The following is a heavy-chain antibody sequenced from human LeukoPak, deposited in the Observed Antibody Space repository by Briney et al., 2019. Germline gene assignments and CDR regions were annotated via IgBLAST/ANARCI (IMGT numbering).Heavy chain of an antibody. V-gene: IGHV1-69*06. J-gene: IGHJ4*02. D-gene: IGHD2-15*01. CDR3: ARGYCSGGSCYRFDY. Sequence: SVKVSCKASGYTFTSYYMHWVRQAPGQGLEWMGGIIPIFGTANYAQKFQGRVTITADKSTSTAYMELSSLRSEDTAVYYCARGYCSGGSCYRFDYWGQGTLVTVSS. CDR2: IIPIFGTA. CDR1: GYTFTSYY.